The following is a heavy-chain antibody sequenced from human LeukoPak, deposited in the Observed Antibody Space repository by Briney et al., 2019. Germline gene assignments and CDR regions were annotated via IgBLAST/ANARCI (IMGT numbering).Heavy chain of an antibody. CDR3: AVGGSPGY. Sequence: GGSLRLSCAASGLAFSAYKMHWVRQAPRKGLVWVSRISTDGYTTDYADFVQGRFTASRDNTKNTWSLEMNSLRAEDTAVYYCAVGGSPGYWGQGTLVTVSS. J-gene: IGHJ4*02. D-gene: IGHD2-15*01. CDR2: ISTDGYTT. V-gene: IGHV3-74*01. CDR1: GLAFSAYK.